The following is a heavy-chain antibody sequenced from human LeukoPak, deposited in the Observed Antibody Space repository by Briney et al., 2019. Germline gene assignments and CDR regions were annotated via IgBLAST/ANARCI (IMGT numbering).Heavy chain of an antibody. CDR1: GFTFSSYA. Sequence: PGGSLRLSCAASGFTFSSYAMHWVRQAPGKGLEWVAVISYDGSNKYYADSVKGRFTISRDNSKNTLYLQMNSLRTEDTAVYYCVKDPRAQLRYFDWDSRNWGQGTLVTVSS. CDR3: VKDPRAQLRYFDWDSRN. CDR2: ISYDGSNK. D-gene: IGHD3-9*01. V-gene: IGHV3-30*04. J-gene: IGHJ4*02.